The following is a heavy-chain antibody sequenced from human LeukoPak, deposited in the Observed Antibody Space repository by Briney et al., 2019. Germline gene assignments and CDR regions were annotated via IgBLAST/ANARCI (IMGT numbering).Heavy chain of an antibody. CDR3: AKVASTGLLKTLVDY. D-gene: IGHD6-19*01. CDR1: GFTFSRYT. J-gene: IGHJ4*02. V-gene: IGHV3-23*01. CDR2: LSANGGST. Sequence: GGSLRLSCAASGFTFSRYTMNWVRQAPGKGLEWVSGLSANGGSTYYADSVKGRFTISRQNSESQLYLQMNSLRADDTAVYYCAKVASTGLLKTLVDYWGQGTLVTVSS.